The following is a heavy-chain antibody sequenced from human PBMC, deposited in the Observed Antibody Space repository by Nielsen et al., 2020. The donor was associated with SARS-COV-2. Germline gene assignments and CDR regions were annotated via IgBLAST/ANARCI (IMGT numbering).Heavy chain of an antibody. D-gene: IGHD3-10*01. J-gene: IGHJ5*02. CDR2: INWNGGST. V-gene: IGHV3-20*01. CDR1: GFTFDDYG. CDR3: ARGHSVTMVRGVIRNWFDP. Sequence: GESLKISCAASGFTFDDYGMSWVRQAPGKGLEWVSGINWNGGSTGYADSVKGRFTISRDNAKNSLYLQMNSLRAEDTALYHCARGHSVTMVRGVIRNWFDPWGQGTLVTVSS.